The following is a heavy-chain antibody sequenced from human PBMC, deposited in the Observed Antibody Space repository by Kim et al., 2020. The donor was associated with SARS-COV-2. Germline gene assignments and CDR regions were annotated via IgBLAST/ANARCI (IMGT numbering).Heavy chain of an antibody. CDR3: AKDQSGNYYYYSGMDV. Sequence: GGSLRLSCVASGFMFSSHAMTWVRQAPVKGLERVSIISGGGVTTYYADSVKGRFTVSRDNSKNTLYLQMNRLRAEDTALYFCAKDQSGNYYYYSGMDVWGPGTTVTVPS. CDR2: ISGGGVTT. V-gene: IGHV3-23*01. J-gene: IGHJ6*02. CDR1: GFMFSSHA. D-gene: IGHD1-26*01.